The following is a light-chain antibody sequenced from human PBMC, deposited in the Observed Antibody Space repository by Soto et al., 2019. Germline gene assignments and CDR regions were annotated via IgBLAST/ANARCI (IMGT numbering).Light chain of an antibody. J-gene: IGKJ2*01. CDR2: GAS. V-gene: IGKV3-20*01. Sequence: EIVLTQSPGTLSLSPGERATLSCRASQSVSSSYLAWYQQKPGQAPRLLIYGASSRATGIPDRFSGGGSGTDFTLTISRLEPEDFAVYYCQQYGSSPPYTFGQWTKLEIK. CDR1: QSVSSSY. CDR3: QQYGSSPPYT.